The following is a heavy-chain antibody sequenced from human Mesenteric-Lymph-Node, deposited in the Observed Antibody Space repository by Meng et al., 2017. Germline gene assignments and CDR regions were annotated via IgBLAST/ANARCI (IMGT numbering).Heavy chain of an antibody. J-gene: IGHJ4*01. Sequence: SVKVSCKASGFTFTSSAVQWVRQARGQRLEWIGWIVVGNGNTNYAQKFQERVTITRDMSTSTAYMDLSSLRSEDTAVYYCAAEADITGTTHWGQGTRVTGAS. CDR2: IVVGNGNT. D-gene: IGHD1-7*01. V-gene: IGHV1-58*01. CDR1: GFTFTSSA. CDR3: AAEADITGTTH.